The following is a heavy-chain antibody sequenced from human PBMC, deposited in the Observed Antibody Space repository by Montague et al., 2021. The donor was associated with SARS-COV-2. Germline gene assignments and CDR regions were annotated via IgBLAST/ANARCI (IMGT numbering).Heavy chain of an antibody. D-gene: IGHD6-13*01. V-gene: IGHV4-34*01. CDR1: GGSFGGYY. Sequence: SETLSLTCAVYGGSFGGYYWSWIRQPPGKGLEWIGEINHSGSTNYNPSLKSRVTISVDTSKNQFSLKLSSVTAADTAVYYCARFPSSSWYRGFDYWGQGTLVTVSS. CDR2: INHSGST. J-gene: IGHJ4*02. CDR3: ARFPSSSWYRGFDY.